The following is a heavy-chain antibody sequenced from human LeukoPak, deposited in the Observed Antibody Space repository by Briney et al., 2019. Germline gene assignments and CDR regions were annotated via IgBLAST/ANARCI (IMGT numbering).Heavy chain of an antibody. D-gene: IGHD5-24*01. CDR2: IYYSGST. CDR3: AKGARAGHNLEPFDY. J-gene: IGHJ4*02. V-gene: IGHV4-59*08. CDR1: GGSMSSYY. Sequence: KPSETLSLTCTVSGGSMSSYYWSWIRQPPGKGLEWIGGIYYSGSTNYNPSPKSGVTISVETSKNQFSLKLSSVPARETAVYYCAKGARAGHNLEPFDYWGQGTLVTVSS.